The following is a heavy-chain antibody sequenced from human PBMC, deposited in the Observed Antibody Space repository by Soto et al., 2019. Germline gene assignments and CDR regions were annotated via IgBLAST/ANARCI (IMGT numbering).Heavy chain of an antibody. D-gene: IGHD6-19*01. Sequence: QVQLVESGGGVVQPGRSLRLSCADSGFSFSSYGMHWVRQAPGKGLEWVAVISYDGGNKFYADSVKGRFTISRDHSKNPLYLQMNSLRAEETAVYYGATSREGWPDYWGQGPLVNVSS. V-gene: IGHV3-30*03. CDR3: ATSREGWPDY. CDR1: GFSFSSYG. CDR2: ISYDGGNK. J-gene: IGHJ4*02.